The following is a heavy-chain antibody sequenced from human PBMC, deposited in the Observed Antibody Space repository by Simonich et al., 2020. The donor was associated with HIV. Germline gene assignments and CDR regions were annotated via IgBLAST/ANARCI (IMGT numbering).Heavy chain of an antibody. D-gene: IGHD3-22*01. J-gene: IGHJ5*02. Sequence: QVQLQQWGAGLLKPSETLSLTCAVNGGSFSGYYWSWIRQPPGKGLEWIGEIKQRGTTNDNPSLKSGFTQSVDPSKHQFSQTLSAVTAADTAVYAGARFSMIAVVRNWFDPWGQGALVTVAS. CDR1: GGSFSGYY. CDR2: IKQRGTT. V-gene: IGHV4-34*01. CDR3: ARFSMIAVVRNWFDP.